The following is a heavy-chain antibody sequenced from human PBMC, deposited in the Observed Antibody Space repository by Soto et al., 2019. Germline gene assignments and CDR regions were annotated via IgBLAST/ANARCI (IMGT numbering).Heavy chain of an antibody. V-gene: IGHV4-39*01. CDR2: IYYSGST. J-gene: IGHJ6*03. Sequence: PSETLSLTCTVSGGSISSSSYYWGWIRQPPGKGLEWIGSIYYSGSTYYNPSLKSRVTISVDTSKNQFSLKLSSVTAADTAVYYCARFMTTVGNYYMDVWGKGTTVTVSS. CDR3: ARFMTTVGNYYMDV. D-gene: IGHD3-16*01. CDR1: GGSISSSSYY.